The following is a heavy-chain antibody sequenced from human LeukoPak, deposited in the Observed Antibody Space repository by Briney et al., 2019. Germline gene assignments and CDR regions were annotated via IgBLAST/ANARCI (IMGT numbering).Heavy chain of an antibody. CDR1: VYTFTGYY. CDR3: GRVGRSWDNTAFDY. J-gene: IGHJ4*02. V-gene: IGHV1-2*02. CDR2: INPNSGGT. Sequence: ASVKVSCKASVYTFTGYYLHWVRQAPGQGLEWMGWINPNSGGTNYAQKFQGRVTMTRDTSISTAYMELSSLRSDDTAVYYCGRVGRSWDNTAFDYWGQGTLVTVSS. D-gene: IGHD6-13*01.